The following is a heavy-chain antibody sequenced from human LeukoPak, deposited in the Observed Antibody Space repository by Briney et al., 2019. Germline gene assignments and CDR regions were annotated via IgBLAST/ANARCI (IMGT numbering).Heavy chain of an antibody. Sequence: PSETLSLTCTVSGGSISSGGYYWSWIRQHPGKGLEWIGYIYYSGSTHYNPSLKSRVTISVDTSKNQFSLKLSSVTAADTAVYYCARGLLFSWFDPWGQGTLVTVSS. CDR2: IYYSGST. D-gene: IGHD2-21*02. CDR3: ARGLLFSWFDP. V-gene: IGHV4-31*03. J-gene: IGHJ5*02. CDR1: GGSISSGGYY.